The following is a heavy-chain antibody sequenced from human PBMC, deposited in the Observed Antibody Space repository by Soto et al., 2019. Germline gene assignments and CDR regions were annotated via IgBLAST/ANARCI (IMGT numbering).Heavy chain of an antibody. CDR3: ANMMGGTTFYNYFHY. J-gene: IGHJ4*02. CDR1: GFTFSSYA. Sequence: PGGSLRLSCAASGFTFSSYAMSWVRQAPGKGLEWVSAISGSGGSTYYADSVKGRFTISRDNSKNTLYLQMNSLRAEDTAVYYCANMMGGTTFYNYFHYWGQGTLVNVSS. D-gene: IGHD1-7*01. V-gene: IGHV3-23*01. CDR2: ISGSGGST.